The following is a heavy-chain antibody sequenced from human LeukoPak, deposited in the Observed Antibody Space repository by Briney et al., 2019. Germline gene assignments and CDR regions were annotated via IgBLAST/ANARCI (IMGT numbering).Heavy chain of an antibody. J-gene: IGHJ5*02. Sequence: SGGSLRLSCAASGFTFSSYGMSWVRQAPGKGLEWVSAISGSGGSTYYADSVKGRFTISRDNSKNTLYLQMNSLRAEDTTVYYCAKASRRSGSYSWFDPWGQGTLVTVSS. D-gene: IGHD1-26*01. V-gene: IGHV3-23*01. CDR1: GFTFSSYG. CDR2: ISGSGGST. CDR3: AKASRRSGSYSWFDP.